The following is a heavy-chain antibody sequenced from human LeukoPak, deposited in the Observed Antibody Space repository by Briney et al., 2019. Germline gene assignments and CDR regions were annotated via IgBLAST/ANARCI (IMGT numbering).Heavy chain of an antibody. Sequence: SETLSLTCTVSGGSISRYYWSWIRQPPGKGLEWLGYIYTSGSTNYNPSLKSRVTISVDTSKNQFSLKLSSVTAADTAVYYCARQIQLWNYYYYYYYMDVWGKGTTVTVSS. CDR1: GGSISRYY. D-gene: IGHD5-18*01. CDR2: IYTSGST. J-gene: IGHJ6*03. V-gene: IGHV4-4*09. CDR3: ARQIQLWNYYYYYYYMDV.